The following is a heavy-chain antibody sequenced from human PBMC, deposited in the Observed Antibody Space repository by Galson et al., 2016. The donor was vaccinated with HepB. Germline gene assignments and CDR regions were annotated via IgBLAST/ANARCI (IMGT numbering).Heavy chain of an antibody. J-gene: IGHJ4*02. Sequence: SLRLSCAASGFTFNAHWMNWVRQAPGKGLEWVANIRGDGIVSYYAESVRGWFTISRDNAKNSLYLRMNGLRVDETAVYYCSREMTGSYFDWGQGTLVTVSS. CDR2: IRGDGIVS. CDR3: SREMTGSYFD. D-gene: IGHD3-10*01. CDR1: GFTFNAHW. V-gene: IGHV3-7*01.